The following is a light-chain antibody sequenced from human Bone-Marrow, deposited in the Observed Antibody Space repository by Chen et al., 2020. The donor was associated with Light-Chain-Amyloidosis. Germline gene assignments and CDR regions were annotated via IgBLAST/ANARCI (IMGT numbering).Light chain of an antibody. CDR1: SANIGAGYD. CDR3: QSYDSSLSGYV. Sequence: QSVLTQPPSVSGAPGQRVTVSCTGRSANIGAGYDVHWYQQLPGTAPQLLIYANNKRPSGGPDRFSCSKSVTSASLAITGLQAEYEADYYCQSYDSSLSGYVFGTWTKVTVL. V-gene: IGLV1-40*01. CDR2: ANN. J-gene: IGLJ1*01.